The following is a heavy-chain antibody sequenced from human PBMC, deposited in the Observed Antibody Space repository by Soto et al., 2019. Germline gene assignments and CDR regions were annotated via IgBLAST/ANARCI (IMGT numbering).Heavy chain of an antibody. D-gene: IGHD2-8*01. CDR3: AIPGAGVYYYYGMDV. Sequence: QLQLQESGPGLVKPSETLSLTCTVSGGSISSSSYYWGWIRQPPGKGLEWIGSIYYSGSTYYNPSLKSRVTISVDTSKNQFSLKLSSVTAADTAVYYCAIPGAGVYYYYGMDVWGQGTTVTVSS. CDR1: GGSISSSSYY. V-gene: IGHV4-39*01. CDR2: IYYSGST. J-gene: IGHJ6*02.